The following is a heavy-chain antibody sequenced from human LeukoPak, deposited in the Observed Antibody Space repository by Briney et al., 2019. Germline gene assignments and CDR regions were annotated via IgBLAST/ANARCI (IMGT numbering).Heavy chain of an antibody. D-gene: IGHD3-10*01. V-gene: IGHV7-4-1*02. CDR2: INTNTGNP. Sequence: ASVKVSCKASGYTFTSYGISWVRQAPGQGLEWMGWINTNTGNPTYAQGFTGRFVFSLDTSVSTAYLQISSLKAEDTAVYYCARPRFGEDPSHFDYWGQGTLVTVSS. CDR1: GYTFTSYG. J-gene: IGHJ4*02. CDR3: ARPRFGEDPSHFDY.